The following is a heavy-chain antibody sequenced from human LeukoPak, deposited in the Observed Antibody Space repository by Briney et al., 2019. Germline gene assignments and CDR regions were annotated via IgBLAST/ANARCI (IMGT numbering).Heavy chain of an antibody. D-gene: IGHD1-1*01. Sequence: GGSLRLSCAASGFTFSSYAMSWVRQAPGKGLEWVSGITGSGGAIYYADSVKGRFTISRDNAKNSLYLQMNSLRAEDTAVYYCASETTTRYYYMDVWGKGTTVTVSS. CDR2: ITGSGGAI. V-gene: IGHV3-23*01. CDR1: GFTFSSYA. J-gene: IGHJ6*03. CDR3: ASETTTRYYYMDV.